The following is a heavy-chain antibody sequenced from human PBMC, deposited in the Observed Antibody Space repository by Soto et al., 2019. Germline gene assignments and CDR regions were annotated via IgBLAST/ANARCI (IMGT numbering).Heavy chain of an antibody. V-gene: IGHV3-74*01. Sequence: EVQLVESGGGLVQPGESLKLSCAASGFTFSSYWMHWVRQAPGKGLVWVSRIKSDGSGTYYADSVKGRLTISRDNARNTLYLQMNSLRVEDTAVYFCARGDGDHYDGNGYLGRQWGQGTLVTVSS. CDR2: IKSDGSGT. CDR3: ARGDGDHYDGNGYLGRQ. J-gene: IGHJ4*02. CDR1: GFTFSSYW. D-gene: IGHD3-22*01.